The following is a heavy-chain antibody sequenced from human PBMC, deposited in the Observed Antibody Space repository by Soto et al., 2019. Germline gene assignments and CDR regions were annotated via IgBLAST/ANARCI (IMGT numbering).Heavy chain of an antibody. D-gene: IGHD6-6*01. CDR3: ARDGTSIAARGRDYYCYYGMDV. J-gene: IGHJ6*02. V-gene: IGHV4-4*02. CDR1: GGSISSSNW. Sequence: SETLSLTCAVSGGSISSSNWWSWVRQPPGKGLEWIGEIYHSGSTNYNPSLKSRVTISVDKSKNQFSLKLSSVTAADTAVYYCARDGTSIAARGRDYYCYYGMDVWGQGTTVTVSS. CDR2: IYHSGST.